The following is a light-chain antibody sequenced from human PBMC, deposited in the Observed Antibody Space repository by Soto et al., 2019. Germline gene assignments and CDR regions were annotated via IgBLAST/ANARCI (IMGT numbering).Light chain of an antibody. CDR2: DAS. CDR3: QQYDNLPLT. V-gene: IGKV3-11*01. J-gene: IGKJ3*01. Sequence: EIVLTQSPATLSLSPGERATLSCRASQSVSSYLAWYQQKPGQAPRLLIYDASNRATGIPARFSGSGSGTDFTLTISSLEPEDFAVYFCQQYDNLPLTFGPGTKVDIK. CDR1: QSVSSY.